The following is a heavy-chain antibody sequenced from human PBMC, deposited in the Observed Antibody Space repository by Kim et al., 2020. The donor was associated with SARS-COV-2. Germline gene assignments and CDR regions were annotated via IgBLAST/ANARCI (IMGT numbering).Heavy chain of an antibody. CDR3: ARKYYDTSGYRFDY. D-gene: IGHD3-22*01. J-gene: IGHJ4*02. V-gene: IGHV1-46*01. Sequence: VQKFKGRVTVTRDTSTSTVYMELSRLRSEDTAVYYCARKYYDTSGYRFDYWGQGTLVTVSS.